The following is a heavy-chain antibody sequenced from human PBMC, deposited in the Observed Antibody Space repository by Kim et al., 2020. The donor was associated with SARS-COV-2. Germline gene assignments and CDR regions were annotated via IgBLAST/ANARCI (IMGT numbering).Heavy chain of an antibody. D-gene: IGHD1-26*01. CDR3: AKDSGSYEDF. CDR1: GFTFSSYG. J-gene: IGHJ4*02. V-gene: IGHV3-30*18. Sequence: GGSLRLSCAASGFTFSSYGMHWVRQAPGKGLEWVAVISYDGSDKYYADSVKGRFTISRDNSKNTLYLQMNSLRAADTAVYYCAKDSGSYEDFWGQGTLVT. CDR2: ISYDGSDK.